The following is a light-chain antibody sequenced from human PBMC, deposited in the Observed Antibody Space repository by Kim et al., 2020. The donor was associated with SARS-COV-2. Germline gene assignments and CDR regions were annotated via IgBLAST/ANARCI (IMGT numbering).Light chain of an antibody. J-gene: IGKJ2*01. V-gene: IGKV3-20*01. Sequence: EIVLTQSPGTLSLSPGERATLSCRASQSIGSGYLAWYQQKPGQAPRLLIYGASSRATGIPDRFSGSESGTDSTLTISRLEPEDFAMYYCQQYYSLPETFGQGTKLEI. CDR3: QQYYSLPET. CDR1: QSIGSGY. CDR2: GAS.